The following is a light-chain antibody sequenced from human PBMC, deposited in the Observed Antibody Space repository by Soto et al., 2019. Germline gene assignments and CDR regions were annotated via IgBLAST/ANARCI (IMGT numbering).Light chain of an antibody. CDR1: QSVLYSPNNKNY. J-gene: IGKJ1*01. CDR3: QQYHSPPQT. CDR2: WAS. Sequence: DIVMTQSPDSLAVSLGERATINCKSSQSVLYSPNNKNYLAWYQQKPGQPPKLLVYWASTRESGVPDRFSGRGSGTDFTLTINSLQAEDVAVYYCQQYHSPPQTFGQGTKVEIK. V-gene: IGKV4-1*01.